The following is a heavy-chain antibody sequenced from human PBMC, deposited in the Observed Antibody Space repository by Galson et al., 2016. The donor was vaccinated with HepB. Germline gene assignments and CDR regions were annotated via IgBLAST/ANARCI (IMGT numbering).Heavy chain of an antibody. Sequence: PALVKPTQTLTLTCTFTGFSLTTRGMCVSWIRQPPGKALEWLALIGWGGDQDYHTSLKTRLTISQENSKNQVLLTITNMDPVDPATYYCARFDFGDNFLDYWGQGTLVTVSS. D-gene: IGHD4-23*01. CDR1: GFSLTTRGMC. CDR3: ARFDFGDNFLDY. CDR2: IGWGGDQ. J-gene: IGHJ4*02. V-gene: IGHV2-70*01.